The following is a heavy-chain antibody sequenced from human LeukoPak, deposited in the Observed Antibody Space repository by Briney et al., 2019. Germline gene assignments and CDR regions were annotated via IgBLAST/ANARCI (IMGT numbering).Heavy chain of an antibody. CDR1: GFTFSSYS. Sequence: PGGSLRLSCAASGFTFSSYSMNWVRQAPGKGLEWVSSISSSSSYIYYADSVKGRFTISRDNSKNTLYLQMNSLRAEDTAVYYCAKLPLGAFDIWGQGTMVTVSS. V-gene: IGHV3-21*01. CDR2: ISSSSSYI. CDR3: AKLPLGAFDI. J-gene: IGHJ3*02. D-gene: IGHD5-24*01.